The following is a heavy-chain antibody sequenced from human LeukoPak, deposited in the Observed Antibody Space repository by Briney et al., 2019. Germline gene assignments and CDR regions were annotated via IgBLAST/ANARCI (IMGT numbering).Heavy chain of an antibody. D-gene: IGHD2-2*01. CDR3: ARALGYQPDYYYGMDV. J-gene: IGHJ6*02. CDR1: GFTFSTYS. CDR2: ITTSTTVPHI. Sequence: GGSLRLSCAASGFTFSTYSMNWVRQAPGRGLEWVSSITTSTTVPHIFYADSVTGRFTISRDNADNSLFLQMNSLRAEDTAVYYCARALGYQPDYYYGMDVWSQGTTVTVSS. V-gene: IGHV3-21*01.